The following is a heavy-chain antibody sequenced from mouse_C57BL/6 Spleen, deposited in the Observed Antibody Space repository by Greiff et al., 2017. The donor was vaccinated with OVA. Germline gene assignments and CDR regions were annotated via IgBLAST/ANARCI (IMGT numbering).Heavy chain of an antibody. D-gene: IGHD1-1*01. V-gene: IGHV5-4*01. CDR1: GFTFSSYA. Sequence: DVHLVESGGGLVKPGGSLKLSCAASGFTFSSYAMSWVRQTPEKRLEWVATISDGGSYTYYPDNVKGRFTISRDNAKNNLYLQMRHLKSEDTAMYYCARPVSGSSSWYFDYWGQGTTLTVSS. CDR3: ARPVSGSSSWYFDY. CDR2: ISDGGSYT. J-gene: IGHJ2*01.